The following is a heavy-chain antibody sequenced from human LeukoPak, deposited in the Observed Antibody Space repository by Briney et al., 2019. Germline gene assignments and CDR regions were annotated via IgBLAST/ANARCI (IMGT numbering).Heavy chain of an antibody. J-gene: IGHJ6*03. Sequence: ASVKVSCKASGYTFTRYVINWVRQATGQGLEWMGWMNPNSGNTGYAQKFQGRVTMSRNTSISTAYMELSSPRSEDTAVYYCARGQGSGYSSGLDYYYMDVWGKGTTVTVSS. V-gene: IGHV1-8*01. D-gene: IGHD6-19*01. CDR3: ARGQGSGYSSGLDYYYMDV. CDR2: MNPNSGNT. CDR1: GYTFTRYV.